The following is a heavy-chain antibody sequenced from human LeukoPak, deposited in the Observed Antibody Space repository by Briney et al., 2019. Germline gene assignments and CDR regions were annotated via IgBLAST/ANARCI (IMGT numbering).Heavy chain of an antibody. D-gene: IGHD5-18*01. Sequence: PGGSLRLFCAASGFTFSSYWMHWVRQAPGKGLVWISRISGGGSATSYADSVKGRFTISRDNAKNTLYLQMNSLRAEDTAVYYCASGVLAAMVPDYWGQGILVTISS. J-gene: IGHJ4*02. CDR3: ASGVLAAMVPDY. CDR1: GFTFSSYW. V-gene: IGHV3-74*01. CDR2: ISGGGSAT.